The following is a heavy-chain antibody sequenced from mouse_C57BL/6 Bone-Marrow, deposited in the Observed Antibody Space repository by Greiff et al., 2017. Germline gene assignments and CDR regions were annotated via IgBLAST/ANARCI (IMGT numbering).Heavy chain of an antibody. CDR2: IYPGSGST. CDR1: GYTFTSYW. J-gene: IGHJ2*01. CDR3: ARGIYDSYYFDY. V-gene: IGHV1-55*01. Sequence: VQLQQPGAELVKPGASVKMSCKASGYTFTSYWITWVKQRPGQGLEWIGDIYPGSGSTNYNEKFKSKATLTVDTSSSTAYMQLSSLTSEDSAVYYCARGIYDSYYFDYWGQGTTLTVSS. D-gene: IGHD2-3*01.